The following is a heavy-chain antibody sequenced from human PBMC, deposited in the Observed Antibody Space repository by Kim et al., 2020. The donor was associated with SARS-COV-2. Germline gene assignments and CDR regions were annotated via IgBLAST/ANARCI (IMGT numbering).Heavy chain of an antibody. CDR3: ARSEYDFWSGYFDY. J-gene: IGHJ4*02. D-gene: IGHD3-3*01. Sequence: YNPSLKSRVTIAVDTSKNQCSLKLSAVTAADTAVYYCARSEYDFWSGYFDYWGQGTLVTVSS. V-gene: IGHV4-31*02.